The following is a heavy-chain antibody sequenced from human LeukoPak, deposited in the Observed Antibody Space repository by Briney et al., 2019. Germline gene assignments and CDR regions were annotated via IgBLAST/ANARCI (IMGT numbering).Heavy chain of an antibody. CDR3: ARASGQPDAFDI. D-gene: IGHD2-2*01. Sequence: SETLSLTCTVSGGSISSGDYYWSWIRQPPGKGLVWIGYICYSGSTYYNPSLRSRVTISVDTSKNQFSLKLSSVTAADTAVYYCARASGQPDAFDIWGQGTMVTVSS. V-gene: IGHV4-30-4*08. CDR1: GGSISSGDYY. CDR2: ICYSGST. J-gene: IGHJ3*02.